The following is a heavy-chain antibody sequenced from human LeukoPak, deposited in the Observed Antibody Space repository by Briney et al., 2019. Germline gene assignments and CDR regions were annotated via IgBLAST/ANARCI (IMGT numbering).Heavy chain of an antibody. CDR1: GFSFSSYG. CDR3: QYSGNNDGAAEDY. Sequence: GGSLRLSCAGSGFSFSSYGMHWVRQAPGKGLEWVAVISYDGSNKYYADSVKGRFTISRDNSKNTLYLQMNSLRAEDTAVYYCQYSGNNDGAAEDYWGQGTMVTVSS. J-gene: IGHJ3*01. V-gene: IGHV3-30*02. D-gene: IGHD1-26*01. CDR2: ISYDGSNK.